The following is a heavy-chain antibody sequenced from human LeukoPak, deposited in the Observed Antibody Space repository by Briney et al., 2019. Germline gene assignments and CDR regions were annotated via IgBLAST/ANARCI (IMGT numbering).Heavy chain of an antibody. CDR1: GGSISRSNW. Sequence: SETLSLTCAVSGGSISRSNWWSWVHQPPGKGLEWIGEIYHSGSTNYNPSLKSRVTISVDKSKNQFSLKLSSVTAADTAVYYCARIVVVPAAIEYYFDYWGQGPLVTVSS. D-gene: IGHD2-2*01. V-gene: IGHV4-4*02. CDR2: IYHSGST. CDR3: ARIVVVPAAIEYYFDY. J-gene: IGHJ4*02.